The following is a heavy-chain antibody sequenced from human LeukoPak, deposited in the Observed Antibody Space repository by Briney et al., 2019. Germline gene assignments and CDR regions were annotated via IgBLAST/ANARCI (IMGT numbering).Heavy chain of an antibody. CDR1: GYTFTSYV. V-gene: IGHV1-18*01. CDR2: ISAYNGNT. D-gene: IGHD4-23*01. CDR3: ARVGGFGGKRPRGYFDY. Sequence: ASVKVSCKASGYTFTSYVSWVRQAPGQGLEWMGWISAYNGNTNYAQKLQGRVTMTTDTSTSTAYMELRSLRSDDTAVYYCARVGGFGGKRPRGYFDYWGQGTLVTVAS. J-gene: IGHJ4*02.